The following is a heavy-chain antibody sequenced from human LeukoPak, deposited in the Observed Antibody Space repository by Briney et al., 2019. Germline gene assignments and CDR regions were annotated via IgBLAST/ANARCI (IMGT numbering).Heavy chain of an antibody. J-gene: IGHJ4*02. D-gene: IGHD2/OR15-2a*01. V-gene: IGHV4-59*02. CDR1: GGAVNSYY. CDR2: ISHSGNT. Sequence: PSETLSLTCTVSGGAVNSYYWSWIRQTPGEGLEWIGYISHSGNTDYAPSLKSRVTMSLDTSKNQFALKLSSVTAADTALYYCARGFCSDEICQVFMHWGQGTLVTVSS. CDR3: ARGFCSDEICQVFMH.